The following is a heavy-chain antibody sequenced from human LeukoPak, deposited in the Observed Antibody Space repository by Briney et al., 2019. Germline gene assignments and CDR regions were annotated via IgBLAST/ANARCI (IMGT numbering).Heavy chain of an antibody. CDR1: GFTFPTDG. J-gene: IGHJ3*02. D-gene: IGHD3-16*01. Sequence: GSLRLSCVASGFTFPTDGMHWVRQAPGKGLEWVAVIWSNGRNKYYADSVKGRFTISRDNSKNTLYLEMNSLRAEDTAVYYCAKELGPFDGFDIWGQGTMVTVSS. V-gene: IGHV3-33*06. CDR3: AKELGPFDGFDI. CDR2: IWSNGRNK.